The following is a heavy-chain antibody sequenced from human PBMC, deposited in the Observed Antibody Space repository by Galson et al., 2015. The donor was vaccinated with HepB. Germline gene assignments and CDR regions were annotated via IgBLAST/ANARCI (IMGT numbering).Heavy chain of an antibody. D-gene: IGHD1-26*01. V-gene: IGHV3-23*01. J-gene: IGHJ4*02. CDR2: ISAGDDTP. CDR1: GFTFSNYA. CDR3: AKDIRDVGASLGFDC. Sequence: SLRLSCAASGFTFSNYAMNWVRQAPGKGLEWVSGISAGDDTPYYADSVKGRFTISRDMSKSTLYLQINSLRAEDTAIYYCAKDIRDVGASLGFDCWGQGTLVTVSS.